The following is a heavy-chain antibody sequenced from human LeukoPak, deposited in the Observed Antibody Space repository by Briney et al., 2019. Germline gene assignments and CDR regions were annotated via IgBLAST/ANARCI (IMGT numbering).Heavy chain of an antibody. CDR3: AHLMRVRGIILY. Sequence: SGPTLVNPTQTLTLTCTFSGFSLSTSGVGVGWIRQPPGKALERLALIYWDDDKRYSPSLQSRLTITKGTSKNQVVLTMTNMDPVDTATYYCAHLMRVRGIILYWGQGILVTVSS. V-gene: IGHV2-5*02. D-gene: IGHD3-10*01. J-gene: IGHJ4*02. CDR1: GFSLSTSGVG. CDR2: IYWDDDK.